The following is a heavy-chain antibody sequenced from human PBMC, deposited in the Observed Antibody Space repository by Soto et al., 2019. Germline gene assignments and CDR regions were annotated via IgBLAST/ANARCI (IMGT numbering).Heavy chain of an antibody. V-gene: IGHV1-24*01. CDR3: AAASLVRGASYDAFDI. CDR1: GYTLTELS. CDR2: FDPEDGET. D-gene: IGHD3-10*01. J-gene: IGHJ3*02. Sequence: GASVKVSCKVSGYTLTELSMHWVRQAPGKGLEWMGGFDPEDGETIYAQKFQGRVTMTEDTSTDTAYMELSSLRSEDTAVYYCAAASLVRGASYDAFDIWGQGTMVTVSS.